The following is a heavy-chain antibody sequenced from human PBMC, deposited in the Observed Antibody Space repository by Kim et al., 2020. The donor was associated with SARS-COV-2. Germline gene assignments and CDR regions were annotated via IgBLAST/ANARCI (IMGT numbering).Heavy chain of an antibody. D-gene: IGHD3-9*01. Sequence: SETLSLTCTVSGYSISSGYYWGWIRQPPGKGLEWIGSIYHSGSTYYNPSLKSRVTISVDTSKNQFSLKLSSVTAADTAVYYCARAGWGTYYDILTGYHNFDYWGQGTLVTVSS. J-gene: IGHJ4*02. CDR2: IYHSGST. CDR3: ARAGWGTYYDILTGYHNFDY. CDR1: GYSISSGYY. V-gene: IGHV4-38-2*02.